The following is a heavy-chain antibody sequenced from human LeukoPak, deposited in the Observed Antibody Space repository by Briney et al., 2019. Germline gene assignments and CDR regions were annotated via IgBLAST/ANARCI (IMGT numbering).Heavy chain of an antibody. CDR1: GFTFSSYA. V-gene: IGHV3-30-3*02. CDR2: ISYDGSNK. Sequence: GRSLRLSCAASGFTFSSYAMHWVRQAPGKGLEWVAVISYDGSNKYYADSVKGRFTISRDNSKNTLYLQMNSLRAEDTAVYYCAKSGIQSGYCSSTSCYTGYWGQGTLVTVSS. D-gene: IGHD2-2*02. CDR3: AKSGIQSGYCSSTSCYTGY. J-gene: IGHJ4*02.